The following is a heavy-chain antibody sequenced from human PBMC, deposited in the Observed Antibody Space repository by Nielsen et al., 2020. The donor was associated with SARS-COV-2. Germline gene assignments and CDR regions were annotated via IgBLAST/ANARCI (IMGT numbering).Heavy chain of an antibody. CDR2: IYRAGST. CDR1: GLTVSSDY. Sequence: GGSLRLSCAASGLTVSSDYMSWVRQGPGKGLEWVSVIYRAGSTYYADSVKGRFTISRDSSKNTLYLQMNSLRAEDTAVYYCARGGVSLYYYYMDVWGKGTTVTVSS. CDR3: ARGGVSLYYYYMDV. V-gene: IGHV3-66*01. J-gene: IGHJ6*03. D-gene: IGHD3-10*01.